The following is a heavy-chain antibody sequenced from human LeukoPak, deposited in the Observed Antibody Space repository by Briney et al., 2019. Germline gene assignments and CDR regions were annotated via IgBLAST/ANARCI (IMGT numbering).Heavy chain of an antibody. V-gene: IGHV4-39*01. J-gene: IGHJ4*02. D-gene: IGHD2-8*01. Sequence: SETLSLTCTVSGGSISSSSYYWGWIRQPPGKGLEWIGSIYYSGSTYYNPSLKSRVTISVDTSKNQFSLELSSVTAADTAVYYCARGILVTVYAAFDYWGQGTLVTVSS. CDR3: ARGILVTVYAAFDY. CDR1: GGSISSSSYY. CDR2: IYYSGST.